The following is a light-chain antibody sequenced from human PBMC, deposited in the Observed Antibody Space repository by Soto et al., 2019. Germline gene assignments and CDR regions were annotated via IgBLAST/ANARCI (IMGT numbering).Light chain of an antibody. CDR2: GAS. CDR3: QQYGSSFWT. V-gene: IGKV3-20*01. CDR1: QSVSSSY. J-gene: IGKJ1*01. Sequence: EIVLTQSPGTLSLSPGERATLSCRASQSVSSSYLAWYQQKPGQAPRLLIYGASSRATGIPDRFSGSGSGTDFTLTISRLEPEDFAVYYCQQYGSSFWTFGQGTKVEIE.